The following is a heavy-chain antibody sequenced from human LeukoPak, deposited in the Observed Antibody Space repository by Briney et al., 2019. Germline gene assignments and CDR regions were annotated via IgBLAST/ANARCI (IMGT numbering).Heavy chain of an antibody. V-gene: IGHV3-21*01. J-gene: IGHJ3*01. CDR3: ARVDAFDL. CDR2: ISSSSSYI. Sequence: GSLRLSCAASGFTFITYAMHWVRQAPGKGLEWVSYISSSSSYIYYADSVKGRFTISRDNAKNSLYLQMNSLRAEDTAVYYCARVDAFDLWGQGTMVTVSS. CDR1: GFTFITYA.